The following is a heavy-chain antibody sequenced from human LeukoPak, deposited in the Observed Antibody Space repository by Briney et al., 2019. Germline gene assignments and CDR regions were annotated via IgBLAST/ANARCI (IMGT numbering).Heavy chain of an antibody. CDR3: ARWHSHGRYFDY. V-gene: IGHV4-59*01. J-gene: IGHJ4*02. CDR2: TSDSGGHT. CDR1: GGSISGYY. D-gene: IGHD2-21*01. Sequence: SETLSLTCTVSGGSISGYYWNWIWQPPGQGLEWIGYTSDSGGHTDYKPSLKSRAAISVDTSKNQFSLKLTFATAADTAVYYCARWHSHGRYFDYWGQGALVTVSS.